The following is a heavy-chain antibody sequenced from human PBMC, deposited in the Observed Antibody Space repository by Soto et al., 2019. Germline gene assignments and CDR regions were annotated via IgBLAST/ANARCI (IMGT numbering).Heavy chain of an antibody. CDR1: GGTFSNYA. V-gene: IGHV1-69*01. J-gene: IGHJ4*02. Sequence: QVPLVQSGAEVKKLGSSVKVSCKATGGTFSNYAINWVRQAPGQGLEWMGGIVPMYKTPLYAQKFQGRVTITAAEVTSTAYREVSSLIFDDMALYFCARGPDTAGLGPHWCQGTVVTVSS. CDR2: IVPMYKTP. D-gene: IGHD5-18*01. CDR3: ARGPDTAGLGPH.